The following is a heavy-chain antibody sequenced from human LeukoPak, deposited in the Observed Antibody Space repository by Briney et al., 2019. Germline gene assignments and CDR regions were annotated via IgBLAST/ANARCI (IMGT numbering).Heavy chain of an antibody. Sequence: GGSLRLSCAASGFTFSSYWMHWVRQGPGKGLVWVSRIYSDGSRTTYADSVKGRFTISRDNSKNTLYLQMNSLRAEDTAVYYCARVWVHKGFDPWGQGTLVTVSS. J-gene: IGHJ5*02. D-gene: IGHD3-16*01. CDR2: IYSDGSRT. CDR3: ARVWVHKGFDP. V-gene: IGHV3-74*01. CDR1: GFTFSSYW.